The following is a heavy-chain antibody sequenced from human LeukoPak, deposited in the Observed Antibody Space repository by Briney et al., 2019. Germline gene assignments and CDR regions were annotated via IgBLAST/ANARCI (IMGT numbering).Heavy chain of an antibody. CDR1: GYTFTGYY. CDR3: ARGRCDYGDCDAFDI. D-gene: IGHD4-17*01. Sequence: ASVKVSCKASGYTFTGYYMHWVRQAPGQGLEWMGWINPNSGGTNYAQKFQGWVTMTRDTSISTAYMELSRLRSDDTAVYYCARGRCDYGDCDAFDIWGQGTMVTVSS. J-gene: IGHJ3*02. CDR2: INPNSGGT. V-gene: IGHV1-2*04.